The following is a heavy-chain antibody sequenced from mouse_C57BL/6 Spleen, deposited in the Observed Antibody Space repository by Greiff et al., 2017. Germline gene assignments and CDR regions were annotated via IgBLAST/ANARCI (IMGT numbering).Heavy chain of an antibody. D-gene: IGHD1-1*01. CDR3: TPITTVVGGSY. CDR1: GFNIKDDY. CDR2: IDPENGDT. J-gene: IGHJ2*01. V-gene: IGHV14-4*01. Sequence: VQLQQSGAELVRPGASVKLSCTASGFNIKDDYMHWVKQRPEQGLEWIGWIDPENGDTEYASKFQGKATITADTSSNTAYLQLSSLKSEDTAVYYCTPITTVVGGSYWGQGTTLTVSP.